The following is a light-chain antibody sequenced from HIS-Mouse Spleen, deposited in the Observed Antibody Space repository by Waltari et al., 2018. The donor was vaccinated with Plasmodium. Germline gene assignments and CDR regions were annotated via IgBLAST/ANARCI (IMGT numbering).Light chain of an antibody. CDR1: SSNIGSNY. Sequence: QSVLTQPPSASGTPGQRVTISCSGSSSNIGSNYVSWYQQLPGPAPKLLILRNNQRPSGVPDRFSGSKSGTSASLAISGLRSEDEADYYCAAWDDSLSGPVVFGGGTKLTVL. V-gene: IGLV1-47*01. J-gene: IGLJ2*01. CDR2: RNN. CDR3: AAWDDSLSGPVV.